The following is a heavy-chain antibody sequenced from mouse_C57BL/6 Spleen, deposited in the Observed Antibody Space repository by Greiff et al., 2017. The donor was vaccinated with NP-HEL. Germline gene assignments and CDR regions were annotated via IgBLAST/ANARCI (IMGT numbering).Heavy chain of an antibody. J-gene: IGHJ4*01. CDR2: IWSGGST. CDR3: ARGNYYGSSYYTMDY. D-gene: IGHD1-1*01. Sequence: QVQLKESGPGLVQPSQSLSITCTVSGFSLTSYGVHWVRQSPGKGLEWLGVIWSGGSTDYNAAFISRLSISKDNSKSQVFFKMNSLQADDTAIYYCARGNYYGSSYYTMDYWGQGTSVTVSS. V-gene: IGHV2-2*01. CDR1: GFSLTSYG.